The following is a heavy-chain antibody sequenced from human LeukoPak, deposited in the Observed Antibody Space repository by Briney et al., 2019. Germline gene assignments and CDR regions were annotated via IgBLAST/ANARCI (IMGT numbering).Heavy chain of an antibody. V-gene: IGHV1-2*02. J-gene: IGHJ4*02. CDR1: GYTFTGYY. CDR3: ARGNVLLWFGEKYYFDY. D-gene: IGHD3-10*01. CDR2: INPNSGGT. Sequence: GASVKVSCKASGYTFTGYYMHWVRQAPGQGLEWMGWINPNSGGTNYAQKFQGRVTMTRDTSTSTAYMELRSLRSDDTAVYYCARGNVLLWFGEKYYFDYWGQGTLVTVSS.